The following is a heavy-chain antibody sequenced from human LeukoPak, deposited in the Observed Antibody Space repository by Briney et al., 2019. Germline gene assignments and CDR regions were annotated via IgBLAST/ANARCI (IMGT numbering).Heavy chain of an antibody. J-gene: IGHJ5*02. D-gene: IGHD2-15*01. CDR3: ARECEDIVVVVGNWFDP. CDR2: IYYSGST. V-gene: IGHV4-39*02. CDR1: GGSISSSSYC. Sequence: SETLSLTCTVSGGSISSSSYCWGWIRHPRGKGLEWIGSIYYSGSTYDNPSLKSRVTISVDTSKHQFSLKLSAVAAADTAVYYCARECEDIVVVVGNWFDPGGQGTVVTVSS.